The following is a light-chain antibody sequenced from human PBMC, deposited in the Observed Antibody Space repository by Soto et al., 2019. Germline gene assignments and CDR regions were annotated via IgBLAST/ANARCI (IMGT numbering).Light chain of an antibody. Sequence: EIVLTQSPGTLSLSPGGRASLSCRASQSVSSSHLAWYQQKRGQAPRLLIYGASNRATGIPDRFSGSGSGTDFTLTISRLEPEDFAVYYCQQYGSSGTFGQGTKVDIK. CDR3: QQYGSSGT. CDR1: QSVSSSH. J-gene: IGKJ1*01. CDR2: GAS. V-gene: IGKV3-20*01.